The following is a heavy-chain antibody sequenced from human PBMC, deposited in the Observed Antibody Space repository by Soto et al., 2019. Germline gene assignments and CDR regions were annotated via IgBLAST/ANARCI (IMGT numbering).Heavy chain of an antibody. J-gene: IGHJ4*02. Sequence: SETLSLTCAVYGGSFSGYYWSWIRQPPGKGLEWIGEINHSGSTNYNPSLKSRVTISVDTSKNQFSLKLSSVTAADTAVYYCAREKQFAKWGQGALVTVSS. CDR3: AREKQFAK. CDR1: GGSFSGYY. V-gene: IGHV4-34*01. CDR2: INHSGST.